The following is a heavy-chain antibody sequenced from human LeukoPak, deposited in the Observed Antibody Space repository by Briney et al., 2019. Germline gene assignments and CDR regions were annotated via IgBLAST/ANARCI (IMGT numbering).Heavy chain of an antibody. D-gene: IGHD4-23*01. J-gene: IGHJ4*02. CDR1: GGTFSSYA. CDR3: AREGATVVYFDY. V-gene: IGHV1-69*13. CDR2: IIPIFGTA. Sequence: GASVKVSCKASGGTFSSYAISWVRQAPGQGLEWMGGIIPIFGTAYYAQKFQGRVTITADESTSTAYMELSSLRSEDTAVYYCAREGATVVYFDYWGQGTLVTVSS.